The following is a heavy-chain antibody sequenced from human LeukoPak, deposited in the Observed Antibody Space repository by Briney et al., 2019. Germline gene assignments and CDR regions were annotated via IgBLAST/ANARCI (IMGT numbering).Heavy chain of an antibody. CDR1: GGSISGYY. J-gene: IGHJ6*03. Sequence: SETLSLTCTVSGGSISGYYWSWIRQPAGKGLEWMGRIYTSGSTNYNPSLRSRVSISVDKSKNQFSLILSSLTAADTAVYYCARDVAYCGGDCYSDYYYYMDVWGKGTTVTVSS. V-gene: IGHV4-4*07. CDR2: IYTSGST. D-gene: IGHD2-21*02. CDR3: ARDVAYCGGDCYSDYYYYMDV.